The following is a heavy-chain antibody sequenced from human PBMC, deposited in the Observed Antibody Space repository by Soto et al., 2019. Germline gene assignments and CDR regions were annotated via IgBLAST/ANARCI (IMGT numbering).Heavy chain of an antibody. Sequence: GASVKVSCKASGYTFTSYGISWVRQAPGQGLEWMGWISAYNGNTNYAQKLQGRVTMTTDTSTSTAYMELRSLRSDDTAVYYCARVGGAYAIYSGSYSQKPAYYYYYGMDVWGQGTTVTVSS. V-gene: IGHV1-18*01. CDR2: ISAYNGNT. CDR1: GYTFTSYG. CDR3: ARVGGAYAIYSGSYSQKPAYYYYYGMDV. J-gene: IGHJ6*02. D-gene: IGHD1-26*01.